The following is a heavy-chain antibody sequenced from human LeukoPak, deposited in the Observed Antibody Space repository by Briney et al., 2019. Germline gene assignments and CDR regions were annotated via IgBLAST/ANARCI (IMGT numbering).Heavy chain of an antibody. Sequence: SETLSLTCTVSGGSISSYYWNWIRQPPGKGLEWIGYIYYSGSTNYNPSLKSRVTMSVDTSKNQFSLKLSSVTAADTAVYYCARVRYDFWSGYEDYWGQGTLVTVSS. V-gene: IGHV4-59*01. D-gene: IGHD3-3*01. CDR2: IYYSGST. CDR3: ARVRYDFWSGYEDY. J-gene: IGHJ4*02. CDR1: GGSISSYY.